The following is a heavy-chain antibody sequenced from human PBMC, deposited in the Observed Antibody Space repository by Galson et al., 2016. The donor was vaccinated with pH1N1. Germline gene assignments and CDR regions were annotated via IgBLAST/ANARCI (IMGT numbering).Heavy chain of an antibody. D-gene: IGHD6-19*01. CDR1: GGSISSGSYY. V-gene: IGHV4-61*09. CDR3: ARGLAEAGTFYFDP. J-gene: IGHJ4*02. CDR2: IYTSGST. Sequence: TLSLTCSVSGGSISSGSYYWSWIRQPAEKGLEWIGYIYTSGSTSYNPSLKSRVTMSVDTSKNQFSLKLTSVTAADTAVYYCARGLAEAGTFYFDPWGQGTLVTVSS.